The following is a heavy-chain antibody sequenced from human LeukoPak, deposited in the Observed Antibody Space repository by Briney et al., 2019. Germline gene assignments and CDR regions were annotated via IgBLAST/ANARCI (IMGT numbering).Heavy chain of an antibody. Sequence: GGSLRLSCAASGFTFSSYWMTWFRQAPGKGLEWVANIKQDGSEKHFVDPVKGRFTITRDNAKNSVYLQMESLRVEDTAMYYCARGPGFLTDYWGQGILVTVSS. J-gene: IGHJ4*02. D-gene: IGHD3-3*01. CDR1: GFTFSSYW. CDR3: ARGPGFLTDY. CDR2: IKQDGSEK. V-gene: IGHV3-7*01.